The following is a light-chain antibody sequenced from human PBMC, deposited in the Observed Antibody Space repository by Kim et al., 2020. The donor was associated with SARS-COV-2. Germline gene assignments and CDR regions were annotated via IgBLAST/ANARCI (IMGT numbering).Light chain of an antibody. CDR1: QCISSY. J-gene: IGKJ4*02. CDR2: AAS. CDR3: QLLHRYPVT. V-gene: IGKV1-9*01. Sequence: APVGDRVTITCRASQCISSYLAWYQQKPGKLPKLLIYAASTLQSGVPTRFSGRGYGPDCPLAITCLQPEDFATYCCQLLHRYPVTFGGG.